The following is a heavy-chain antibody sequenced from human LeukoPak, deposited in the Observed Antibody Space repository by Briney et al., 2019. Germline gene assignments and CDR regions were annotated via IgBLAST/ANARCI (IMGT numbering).Heavy chain of an antibody. CDR3: ARVPTSMPGY. V-gene: IGHV1-2*06. CDR1: GYTFTGYY. J-gene: IGHJ4*02. Sequence: ASVKVSCKASGYTFTGYYMHWVRQAPGQGLEWMGRVNPNSGGTNCAQKFQGRVTMKRETSNRTAYMELKRLRSDDTAVYSCARVPTSMPGYWGQGTLVTVSS. D-gene: IGHD2/OR15-2a*01. CDR2: VNPNSGGT.